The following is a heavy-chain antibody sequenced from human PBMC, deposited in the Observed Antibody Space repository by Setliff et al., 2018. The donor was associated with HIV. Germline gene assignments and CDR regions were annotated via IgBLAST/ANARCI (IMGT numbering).Heavy chain of an antibody. D-gene: IGHD2-15*01. Sequence: GGSLRLSCAASGFTFSSYAMSWVRQAPGKGLEWVSAISGSGGSTYYADSVKGRFTISRDNSKNTLYLQMNSLRAEDTAVYYCARDLRSSHGSPNYFDYWGRGALVTVSS. CDR3: ARDLRSSHGSPNYFDY. J-gene: IGHJ4*02. CDR2: ISGSGGST. V-gene: IGHV3-23*01. CDR1: GFTFSSYA.